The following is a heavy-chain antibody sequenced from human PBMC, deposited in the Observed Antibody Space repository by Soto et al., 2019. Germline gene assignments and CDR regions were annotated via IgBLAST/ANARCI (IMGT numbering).Heavy chain of an antibody. J-gene: IGHJ4*01. CDR1: GLTVSDSY. CDR3: ARDMRDPRAWSPWSFDY. Sequence: DVQLVESGGGLVQPGGSLRLSCAASGLTVSDSYINWVRQAPGKGLKWVSIMYGDGTTYYADSGKGRFGISRDPYKNTLYLQMAGLRAEDTAIYDRARDMRDPRAWSPWSFDYWGHGTLVTVSS. D-gene: IGHD6-19*01. V-gene: IGHV3-66*01. CDR2: MYGDGTT.